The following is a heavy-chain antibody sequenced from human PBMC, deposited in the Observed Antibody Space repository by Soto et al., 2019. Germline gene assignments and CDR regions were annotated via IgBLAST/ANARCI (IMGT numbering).Heavy chain of an antibody. D-gene: IGHD6-6*01. Sequence: SETLSLTCTVSGGSISSSSYYWGWIRQPPGKGLEWIGSVYYSGNTYYNPSLKSRVTMSVDTSKNQFSLKLSSVTAADTAVYYCASHSSSYYYMDVWGKGTTVT. CDR2: VYYSGNT. J-gene: IGHJ6*03. V-gene: IGHV4-39*01. CDR3: ASHSSSYYYMDV. CDR1: GGSISSSSYY.